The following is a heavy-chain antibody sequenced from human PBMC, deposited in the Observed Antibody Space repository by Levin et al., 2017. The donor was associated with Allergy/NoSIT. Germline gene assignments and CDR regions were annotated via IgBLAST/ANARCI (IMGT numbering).Heavy chain of an antibody. CDR3: ARDVTMVRGVVWFDP. CDR1: GFTFSDHY. CDR2: TRNKANSYTT. Sequence: GGSLRLSCAASGFTFSDHYMDWVRQAPGKGLEWVGRTRNKANSYTTEYAASVKGRFTISRDDSKNSLYLQMNSLKTEDTAVYYCARDVTMVRGVVWFDPWGQGTLVTVSS. J-gene: IGHJ5*02. V-gene: IGHV3-72*01. D-gene: IGHD3-10*01.